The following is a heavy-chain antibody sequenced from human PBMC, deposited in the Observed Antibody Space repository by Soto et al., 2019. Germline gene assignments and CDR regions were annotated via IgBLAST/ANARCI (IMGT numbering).Heavy chain of an antibody. V-gene: IGHV3-30-3*01. CDR2: ISYDESNK. D-gene: IGHD5-12*01. Sequence: QVQLVESGGGVVQPGRSLRLSCAASGFTFSSYTMHWVRQAPGKGLEWVAVISYDESNKYYADSVKGRFTISRDNSKNTLYLQMHNLRPEDTAVYYCARESNSAYESVLGYYNYGMDVWGQGTTVTVSS. CDR3: ARESNSAYESVLGYYNYGMDV. CDR1: GFTFSSYT. J-gene: IGHJ6*02.